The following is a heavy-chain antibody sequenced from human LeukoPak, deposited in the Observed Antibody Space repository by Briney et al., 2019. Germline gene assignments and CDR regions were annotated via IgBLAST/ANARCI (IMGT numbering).Heavy chain of an antibody. D-gene: IGHD3-3*01. CDR1: GFTFSDYY. V-gene: IGHV3-11*01. J-gene: IGHJ4*02. Sequence: GGSLRLSCAAAGFTFSDYYMSWIRQAPGKGLEGVSYISSSGSTIYYADSVKGRFTISRDNAKNSLYLQMNSLRAEDTAVYYCARGRTFFGVVIGFSVYFDYWGQGTLVTVSS. CDR2: ISSSGSTI. CDR3: ARGRTFFGVVIGFSVYFDY.